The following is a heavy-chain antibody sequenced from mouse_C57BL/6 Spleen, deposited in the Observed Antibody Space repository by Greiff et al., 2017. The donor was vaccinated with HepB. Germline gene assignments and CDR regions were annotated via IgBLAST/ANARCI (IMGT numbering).Heavy chain of an antibody. Sequence: VQLQQSGAELVKPGASVKISCKASGYAFSSYWMNWVKQRPGKGLEWIGQIYPGDGDTNYNGKFKGKATLTADNSSSTAYMQLSSLTSEDSAVYFCAPHYYGSADYAMDYWGQGTSVTVSS. CDR2: IYPGDGDT. CDR1: GYAFSSYW. J-gene: IGHJ4*01. CDR3: APHYYGSADYAMDY. V-gene: IGHV1-80*01. D-gene: IGHD1-1*01.